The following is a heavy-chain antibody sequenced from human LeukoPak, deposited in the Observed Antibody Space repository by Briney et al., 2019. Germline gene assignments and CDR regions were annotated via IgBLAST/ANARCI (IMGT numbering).Heavy chain of an antibody. CDR2: ISAYNGNT. CDR3: ARDSVAGQRGYFQH. V-gene: IGHV1-18*01. CDR1: GYTFTSYG. D-gene: IGHD6-19*01. J-gene: IGHJ1*01. Sequence: ASVKVSCKASGYTFTSYGTSLVRQAPGQGLEWMGWISAYNGNTDYAQKFQGRVTMTTDTSTSTAYMELRSLRSDDTAVYYCARDSVAGQRGYFQHWGQGTPVTVSS.